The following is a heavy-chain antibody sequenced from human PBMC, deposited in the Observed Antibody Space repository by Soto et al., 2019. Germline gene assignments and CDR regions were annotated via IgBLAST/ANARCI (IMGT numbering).Heavy chain of an antibody. Sequence: QPGGSLRLSCTASGFSLGDYVMSWVRQAPGKGLEWVGFIRSNADGGTTEYAASVKGRFTISRDDSKSIAYLQMSSLKTEDTALYYCTARGGYYYYGMDVWGQGTTVTVSS. CDR2: IRSNADGGTT. J-gene: IGHJ6*02. V-gene: IGHV3-49*04. CDR1: GFSLGDYV. D-gene: IGHD3-16*01. CDR3: TARGGYYYYGMDV.